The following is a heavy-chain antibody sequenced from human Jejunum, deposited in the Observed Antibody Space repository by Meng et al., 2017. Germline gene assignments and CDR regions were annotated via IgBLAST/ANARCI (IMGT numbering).Heavy chain of an antibody. D-gene: IGHD3-3*01. J-gene: IGHJ4*02. CDR1: GYTFKTYG. V-gene: IGHV1-18*01. Sequence: HVKLGQVGFESKRLWASVKGSCKASGYTFKTYGISWVRQAPGQGLEWMGWINAYNGNTNYEEKLQGRVTMTTDTSTSTAYMELRNLRSDDTAVYYCARVASFVSDYWGQGTLVTVSS. CDR2: INAYNGNT. CDR3: ARVASFVSDY.